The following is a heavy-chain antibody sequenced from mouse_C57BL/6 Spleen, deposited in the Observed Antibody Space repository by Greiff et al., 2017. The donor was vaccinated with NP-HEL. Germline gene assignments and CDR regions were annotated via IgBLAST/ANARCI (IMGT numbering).Heavy chain of an antibody. D-gene: IGHD1-1*01. CDR1: GFTFSSYA. J-gene: IGHJ2*01. CDR3: TRAYYGSSFPFDY. Sequence: EVKLVESGEGLVKPGGSLKLSCAASGFTFSSYAMSWVRQTPEKRLEWVAYISSGGDYIYYADTVKGRFTISRDNARNTLYLQMSSLKSEDTAMYYCTRAYYGSSFPFDYWGQGTTLTVSS. V-gene: IGHV5-9-1*02. CDR2: ISSGGDYI.